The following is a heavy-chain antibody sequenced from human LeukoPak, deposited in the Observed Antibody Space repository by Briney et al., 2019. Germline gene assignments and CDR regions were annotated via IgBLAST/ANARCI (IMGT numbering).Heavy chain of an antibody. CDR2: IFNGGST. Sequence: PGGSLRLSCAASGFAVSSNHMNWVRQAPGKGLEWVSVIFNGGSTYYADSVKGRFTISRDNSKNTLYLQMNSLRAEDTAVYYCAKPMVRGVPNWFDPWGQGTLVTVSS. V-gene: IGHV3-53*05. CDR1: GFAVSSNH. D-gene: IGHD3-10*01. CDR3: AKPMVRGVPNWFDP. J-gene: IGHJ5*02.